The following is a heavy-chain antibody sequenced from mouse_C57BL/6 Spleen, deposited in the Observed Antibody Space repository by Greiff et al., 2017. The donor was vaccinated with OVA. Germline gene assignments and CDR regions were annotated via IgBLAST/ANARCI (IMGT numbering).Heavy chain of an antibody. CDR2: IYPGDGDT. J-gene: IGHJ3*01. D-gene: IGHD1-1*01. V-gene: IGHV1-80*01. Sequence: QVQLKESGAELVKPGASVKISCKASGYAFSSYWMNWVKQRPGKGLEWIGQIYPGDGDTNYNGKFKGKATLTADKSSSTAYMQLSSLTSEDSAVYFCAREGYYGSSIAYWGQGTLVTVSA. CDR3: AREGYYGSSIAY. CDR1: GYAFSSYW.